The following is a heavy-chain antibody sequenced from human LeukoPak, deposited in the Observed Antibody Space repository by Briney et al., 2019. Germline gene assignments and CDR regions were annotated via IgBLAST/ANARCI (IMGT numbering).Heavy chain of an antibody. CDR3: AKSGYYYYMDV. CDR1: GFRFSNYA. Sequence: GGSLRLSCAASGFRFSNYAMHWVRQAPGKGLEWVALISSNGRDRFYAGSVQGRFTISRDDSESTVYLQMESLRTEDTALYYCAKSGYYYYMDVWGRGTSVTVSS. J-gene: IGHJ6*03. V-gene: IGHV3-30*02. CDR2: ISSNGRDR.